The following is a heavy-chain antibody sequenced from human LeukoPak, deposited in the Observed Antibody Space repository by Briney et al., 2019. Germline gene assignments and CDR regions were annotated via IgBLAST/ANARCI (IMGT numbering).Heavy chain of an antibody. V-gene: IGHV3-30*02. J-gene: IGHJ6*02. CDR2: IRYDGSNK. CDR3: ANEKGEYYYYGMDV. Sequence: PGGSLRLSCAASGFTFSSYGMHWVRQAPGKGLEWVAFIRYDGSNKYYADSVKGRFTISRDNSKNTLYLQMNSLRAEDTAVYYCANEKGEYYYYGMDVWGQGTTVTVSS. CDR1: GFTFSSYG.